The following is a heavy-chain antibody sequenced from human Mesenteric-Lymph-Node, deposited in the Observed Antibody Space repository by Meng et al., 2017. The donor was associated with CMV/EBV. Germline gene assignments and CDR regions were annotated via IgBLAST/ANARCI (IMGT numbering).Heavy chain of an antibody. CDR1: GFTFSYYS. Sequence: GESLKISCEVSGFTFSYYSVNWVRQAPGKGLEWVAVISYDGSNKYYADSVKGRFTISRDNSKNTLYLQMNSLRAEDTAVYYCAKDLNTYWGQGTLVTVSS. V-gene: IGHV3-30-3*01. CDR3: AKDLNTY. J-gene: IGHJ4*02. CDR2: ISYDGSNK.